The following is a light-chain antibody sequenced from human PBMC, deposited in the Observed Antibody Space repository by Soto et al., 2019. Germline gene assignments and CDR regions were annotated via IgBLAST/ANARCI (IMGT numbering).Light chain of an antibody. J-gene: IGKJ1*01. CDR2: DAS. V-gene: IGKV1-5*01. Sequence: DIHLTQSPSTLSASVGDRVTITCRASQSVSIWLAWYRQKPGKAPEVLVWDASSLQRGVPSRFSGSGSGTEFTLTISSLQPDDFATHYCQQYNGYSTWTFGQGTKVDNK. CDR1: QSVSIW. CDR3: QQYNGYSTWT.